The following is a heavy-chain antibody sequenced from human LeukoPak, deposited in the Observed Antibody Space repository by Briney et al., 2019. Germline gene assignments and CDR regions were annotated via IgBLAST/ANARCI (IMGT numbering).Heavy chain of an antibody. J-gene: IGHJ5*02. CDR2: INPNSGGT. D-gene: IGHD3-9*01. CDR3: ARGLKISGRYFGYWFDP. V-gene: IGHV1-2*02. CDR1: GYTFTGYY. Sequence: GASVKVSCKASGYTFTGYYMHWLRQAPGQGLEWMGWINPNSGGTNYAQKFQGRVTMTRDTSISTAYMELSSLRSEDTAVYYCARGLKISGRYFGYWFDPWGQGTLVTVSS.